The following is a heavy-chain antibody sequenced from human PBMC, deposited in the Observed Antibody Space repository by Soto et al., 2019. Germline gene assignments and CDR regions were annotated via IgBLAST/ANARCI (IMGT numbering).Heavy chain of an antibody. CDR2: ISYDGSNK. V-gene: IGHV3-30*18. Sequence: PGGSLRLSCAASGFTFSSYGMHWVRQAPGKGLEWVAVISYDGSNKYYADSVKGRFTISRDNSKNTLYLQMNSLRAEDTAVYYCAKEGDSSSWWGSYYYYGMDVWGQGTTVTVSS. CDR1: GFTFSSYG. J-gene: IGHJ6*02. CDR3: AKEGDSSSWWGSYYYYGMDV. D-gene: IGHD6-13*01.